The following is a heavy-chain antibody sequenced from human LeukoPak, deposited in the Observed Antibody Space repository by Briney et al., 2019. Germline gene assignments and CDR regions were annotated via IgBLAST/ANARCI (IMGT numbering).Heavy chain of an antibody. CDR2: IYPNSGGT. Sequence: GASVKVSCKTSGYTFNAYYMHWVRQAPGQGLEWMGWIYPNSGGTNYAQKFQGRVTMTRDTSISTAYMELSRLRSDDTAVYYCARSEQFPYYMDVWGKGTTVTVSS. CDR1: GYTFNAYY. V-gene: IGHV1-2*02. D-gene: IGHD6-19*01. CDR3: ARSEQFPYYMDV. J-gene: IGHJ6*03.